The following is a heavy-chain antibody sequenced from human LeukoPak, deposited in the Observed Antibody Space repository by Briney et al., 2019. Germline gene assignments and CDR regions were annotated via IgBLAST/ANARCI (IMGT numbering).Heavy chain of an antibody. CDR2: IYYSGST. CDR1: GGSISSSSYY. Sequence: SETLSLTCTVSGGSISSSSYYWGWIRQPPGKGLEWIGSIYYSGSTYYNPSLKRRVTISVDTSKNHFSLKLNSVTAADTAVYYCCGPREKAVSPLDPWGRGTLVNVSS. D-gene: IGHD6-19*01. J-gene: IGHJ2*01. V-gene: IGHV4-39*02. CDR3: CGPREKAVSPLDP.